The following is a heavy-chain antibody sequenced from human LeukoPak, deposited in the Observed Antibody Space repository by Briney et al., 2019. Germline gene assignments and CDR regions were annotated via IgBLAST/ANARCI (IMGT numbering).Heavy chain of an antibody. CDR1: GGSFSGYY. Sequence: SETLSLTCAVYGGSFSGYYWSWIRQPPGKGLEWIGYIYYSGSTNYNPSLKSRVTISVDTSKNQFSLKLSSVTAADTAVYYCARHKTDTAMVSLVRWIDYWGQGTLVTVSS. CDR3: ARHKTDTAMVSLVRWIDY. J-gene: IGHJ4*02. CDR2: IYYSGST. V-gene: IGHV4-59*08. D-gene: IGHD5-18*01.